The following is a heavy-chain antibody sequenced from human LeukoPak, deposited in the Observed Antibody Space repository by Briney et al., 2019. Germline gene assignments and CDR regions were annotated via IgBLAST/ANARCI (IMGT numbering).Heavy chain of an antibody. V-gene: IGHV4-39*07. CDR3: AKDHKGGIAVAYFDY. CDR1: GGSISSSSYY. CDR2: IYYSGST. D-gene: IGHD6-19*01. J-gene: IGHJ4*02. Sequence: SETLSLTCTVSGGSISSSSYYWGWIRQPPGKGLEWIGSIYYSGSTYYNPSLKSRVTISVDTSKNQFSLKLSSVTAAHTAVYFWAKDHKGGIAVAYFDYWGQGTLVTVSS.